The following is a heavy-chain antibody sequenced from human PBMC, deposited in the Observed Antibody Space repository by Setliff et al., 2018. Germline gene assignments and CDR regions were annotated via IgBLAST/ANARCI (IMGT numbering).Heavy chain of an antibody. CDR2: VYNSGTT. D-gene: IGHD3-3*02. J-gene: IGHJ5*02. V-gene: IGHV4-61*02. CDR1: GDSISGGDYC. CDR3: AKESLAINTRWFDP. Sequence: SETLSLTCTVSGDSISGGDYCWTWIRQPAGRRLEWIGRVYNSGTTYNAFFASRVTMSIDTSKNQFSLNLNSVTAADTALYYCAKESLAINTRWFDPWGQGILVTVSS.